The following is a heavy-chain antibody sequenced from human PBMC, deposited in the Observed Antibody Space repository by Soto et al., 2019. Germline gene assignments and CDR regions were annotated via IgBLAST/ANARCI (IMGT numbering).Heavy chain of an antibody. CDR2: FDPEDGET. J-gene: IGHJ5*02. Sequence: GASVKVSCKVSGYTLTELSMHWVRQAPGKGLEWMGGFDPEDGETIYAQKFQGRVTMTEDTSTDTAYMELSSLRSGDTAVYYCATLSNDFWSGPNNWFDPWGQGTLVTVSS. V-gene: IGHV1-24*01. CDR3: ATLSNDFWSGPNNWFDP. D-gene: IGHD3-3*01. CDR1: GYTLTELS.